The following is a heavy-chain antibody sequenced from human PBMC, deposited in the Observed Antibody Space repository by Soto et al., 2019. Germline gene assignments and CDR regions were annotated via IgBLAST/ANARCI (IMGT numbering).Heavy chain of an antibody. CDR1: GFTFSSND. J-gene: IGHJ3*01. CDR3: ATRPLLRGAP. D-gene: IGHD3-16*01. CDR2: IWTSGST. V-gene: IGHV3-53*01. Sequence: EVQLVESGGGLIQPGGSLRLSCEASGFTFSSNDMNWVRQAPGKGLEWVSLIWTSGSTAYADSVKGRFTISRDKSKSALYLHMSSLRAEDTAVYYCATRPLLRGAPWGQGTMVTVSS.